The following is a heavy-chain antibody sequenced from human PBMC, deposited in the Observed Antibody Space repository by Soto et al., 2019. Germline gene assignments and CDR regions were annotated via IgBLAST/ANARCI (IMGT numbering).Heavy chain of an antibody. V-gene: IGHV1-69*13. D-gene: IGHD5-18*01. J-gene: IGHJ6*02. CDR1: GGTFSSYA. CDR3: ARVLDTAMVSSEYYSGMDV. Sequence: SVKVSCKASGGTFSSYAISWVRQAPGQGLEWMGGIIPIFGTANYAQKFQGRVTITADESTSTAYMELSSLRSEDTAVFYFARVLDTAMVSSEYYSGMDVWGQGTTVTVSS. CDR2: IIPIFGTA.